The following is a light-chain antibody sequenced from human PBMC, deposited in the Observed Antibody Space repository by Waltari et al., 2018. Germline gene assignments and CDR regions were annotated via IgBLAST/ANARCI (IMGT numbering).Light chain of an antibody. J-gene: IGLJ1*01. CDR1: SSNVGRDN. CDR3: VAWDDSLSGYV. V-gene: IGLV1-47*02. CDR2: NDH. Sequence: QSVLTPPPSASATPGQRVTIFCSGSSSNVGRDNVYWFQQLPGTAPKLLIYNDHHRASGVPDRCSGSKSGTSASLAISGLRSEDEADYYCVAWDDSLSGYVFGTGTKVTVL.